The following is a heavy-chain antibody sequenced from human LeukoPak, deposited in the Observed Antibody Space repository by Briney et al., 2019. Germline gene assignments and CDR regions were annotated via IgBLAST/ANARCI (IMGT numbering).Heavy chain of an antibody. CDR1: GFVLSDYG. Sequence: GGSLRLSCAASGFVLSDYGMHWVRQAPGKGMEWVAFVRNDGSNEYYVGSVKGRFTISRDKSKNTLYLQMNSLRAEDTAVYSCAKESDSGYHSEGPKNWGLGTLVTVSS. CDR3: AKESDSGYHSEGPKN. CDR2: VRNDGSNE. V-gene: IGHV3-30*02. D-gene: IGHD5-12*01. J-gene: IGHJ4*02.